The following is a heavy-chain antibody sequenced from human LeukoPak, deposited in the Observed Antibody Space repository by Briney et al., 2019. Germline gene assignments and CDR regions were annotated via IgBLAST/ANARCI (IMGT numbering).Heavy chain of an antibody. Sequence: PGGSLRLSCAASGFTFSSYAMSWVRQAPGKGLEWVSGISGSGGNTYYADSVKGRFTISRDNSKNTLYLQMNSLRAEDTAVYYCAEGGSGSPFDHWGQGTQVTVSS. CDR3: AEGGSGSPFDH. CDR2: ISGSGGNT. J-gene: IGHJ4*02. D-gene: IGHD3-10*01. V-gene: IGHV3-23*01. CDR1: GFTFSSYA.